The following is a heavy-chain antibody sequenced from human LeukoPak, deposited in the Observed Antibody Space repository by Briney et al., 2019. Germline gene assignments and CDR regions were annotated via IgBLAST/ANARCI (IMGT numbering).Heavy chain of an antibody. D-gene: IGHD4-17*01. J-gene: IGHJ6*03. V-gene: IGHV4-59*01. Sequence: PSETLSLTCTVSGGSISSYYWSWIRQPPGKGLEWIGYIYYSGSTNYNPSLKSRVTISVDTSKNQFSLKLSSVTAADTAVYYCARAKTYGDKPTRNYYYYMDVWGKGTTVTISS. CDR2: IYYSGST. CDR1: GGSISSYY. CDR3: ARAKTYGDKPTRNYYYYMDV.